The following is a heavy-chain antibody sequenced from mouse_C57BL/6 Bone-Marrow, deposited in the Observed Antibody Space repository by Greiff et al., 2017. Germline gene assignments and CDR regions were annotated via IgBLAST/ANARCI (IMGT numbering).Heavy chain of an antibody. V-gene: IGHV14-4*01. J-gene: IGHJ1*03. CDR1: GFNIKDDY. D-gene: IGHD3-1*01. CDR3: TTRALLWYFDV. Sequence: VQLKQSGAELVRPGASVKLSCTASGFNIKDDYMHWVKQRPEQGLEWIGWIDPENGDTEYASKFQGKGTITADTSSNTAYLQLSSLTSEDTAVYYCTTRALLWYFDVWGTGTTVTVSS. CDR2: IDPENGDT.